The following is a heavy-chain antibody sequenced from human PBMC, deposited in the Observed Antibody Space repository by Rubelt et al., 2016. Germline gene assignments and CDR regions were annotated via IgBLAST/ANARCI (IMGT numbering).Heavy chain of an antibody. J-gene: IGHJ4*02. D-gene: IGHD5-24*01. Sequence: QVQLQESGPGLVKPSETLSLTCTVSGYSLRSGYYWGWIRQPPGKGLEWIGRIYHSGSTYYNPSLKSRVTFSIDTSKNQFSLKLSFVTAADTAVYYCARVGGDGYNDYWGQGTLVTVSS. CDR2: IYHSGST. CDR3: ARVGGDGYNDY. CDR1: GYSLRSGYY. V-gene: IGHV4-38-2*02.